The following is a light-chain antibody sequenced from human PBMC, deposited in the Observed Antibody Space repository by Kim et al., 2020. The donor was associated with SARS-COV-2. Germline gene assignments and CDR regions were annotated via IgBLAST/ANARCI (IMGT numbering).Light chain of an antibody. V-gene: IGKV1-9*01. J-gene: IGKJ4*01. CDR2: AAS. Sequence: ASDGDRVTTTCRASHGINNYLAWYQQKPGKAPKLLISAASILQSGVPSKCCGSGSGTDFSLTISSLLPQDFSTYYCQQFNSYPLTFGGGTKVYIK. CDR1: HGINNY. CDR3: QQFNSYPLT.